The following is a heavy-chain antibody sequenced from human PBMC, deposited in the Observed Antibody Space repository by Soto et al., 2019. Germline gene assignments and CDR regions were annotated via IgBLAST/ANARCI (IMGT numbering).Heavy chain of an antibody. CDR1: GYTFANYA. J-gene: IGHJ4*02. Sequence: ASVKVSCKASGYTFANYAIHWVRQAPGQRLECMGWINPGNGNTKYSQTFQGRVTITRDTSANTTYMELSSMRSEDTAVYYCARVESGSSWGYFFDYWGQGALVTVS. CDR2: INPGNGNT. D-gene: IGHD6-13*01. CDR3: ARVESGSSWGYFFDY. V-gene: IGHV1-3*01.